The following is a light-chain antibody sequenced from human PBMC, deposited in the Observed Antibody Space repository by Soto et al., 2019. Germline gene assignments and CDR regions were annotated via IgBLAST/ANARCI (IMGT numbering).Light chain of an antibody. Sequence: QSALTQPPSASGSPGQSVTISCTGTSSDVGDYNFVSWYQQHPGKAPKLMIYEVTKRPSGVPDRFSGSKSANTASLTVSGLQAEDEADYYCSSYTSTSTRMFGGGTKLTVL. CDR3: SSYTSTSTRM. CDR2: EVT. J-gene: IGLJ3*02. V-gene: IGLV2-8*01. CDR1: SSDVGDYNF.